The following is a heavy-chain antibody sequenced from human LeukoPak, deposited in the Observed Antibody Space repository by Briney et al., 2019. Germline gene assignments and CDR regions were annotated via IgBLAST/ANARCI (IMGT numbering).Heavy chain of an antibody. CDR2: INYSGSS. Sequence: SETLSLTCTVSGDSTSNFYWTWIRQSPGKGLEWIGNINYSGSSVYNPSLKSRGTISIDTSRRQFFLKPNSVTAADTAVYFCALAPNSNWFDFWGPGTLVTVSS. D-gene: IGHD2-8*01. CDR1: GDSTSNFY. J-gene: IGHJ5*01. CDR3: ALAPNSNWFDF. V-gene: IGHV4-59*03.